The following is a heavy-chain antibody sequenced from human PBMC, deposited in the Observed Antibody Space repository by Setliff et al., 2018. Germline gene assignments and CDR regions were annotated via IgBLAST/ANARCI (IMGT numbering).Heavy chain of an antibody. J-gene: IGHJ4*02. D-gene: IGHD3-10*01. CDR3: ARDSSHFIRVLDS. Sequence: PGGSLRLSCAASGFTFSSYWMSWVRQAPGKGLEWVANIKQDGGEKYYVGSVKGRFTISRDNARNSLFLQMDNLRAEDTAQYFCARDSSHFIRVLDSWGQGTLVTVSS. CDR2: IKQDGGEK. V-gene: IGHV3-7*01. CDR1: GFTFSSYW.